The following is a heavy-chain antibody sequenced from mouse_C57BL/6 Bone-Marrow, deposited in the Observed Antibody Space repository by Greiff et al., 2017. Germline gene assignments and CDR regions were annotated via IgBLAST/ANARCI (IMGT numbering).Heavy chain of an antibody. D-gene: IGHD1-1*01. CDR3: AREVLTTVVAPYFDV. CDR1: GYTFTSYW. Sequence: QVHVKQPGAELVKPGASVKLSCKASGYTFTSYWMQWVKQRPGQGLEWIGEIDPSDSYTNYNQKFKGKATLTVDTSSSTAYMQLSSLTSEDSAVYYCAREVLTTVVAPYFDVWGTGTTVTVSS. CDR2: IDPSDSYT. J-gene: IGHJ1*03. V-gene: IGHV1-50*01.